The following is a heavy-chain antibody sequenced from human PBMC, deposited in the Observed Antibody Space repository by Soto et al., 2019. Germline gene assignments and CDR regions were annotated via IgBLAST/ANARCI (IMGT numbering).Heavy chain of an antibody. V-gene: IGHV1-69*01. J-gene: IGHJ4*02. CDR1: GDSFSNSA. Sequence: QVQLVQSGAEVKKPGSSMKVSCKVSGDSFSNSAISWVRQAPGQGLEWMGGIIPHFGAGDSAQKFQGRVTITPDGSTTTVYMELANLRHEDTALYFCAKARGVTMTAFENWGQGTLVTVSS. CDR2: IIPHFGAG. CDR3: AKARGVTMTAFEN. D-gene: IGHD3-3*01.